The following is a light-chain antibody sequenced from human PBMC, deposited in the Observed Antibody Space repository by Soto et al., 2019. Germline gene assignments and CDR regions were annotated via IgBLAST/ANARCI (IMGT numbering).Light chain of an antibody. J-gene: IGLJ1*01. CDR2: DND. CDR3: ATWDDSRNGYV. CDR1: SSNIGSNP. V-gene: IGLV1-44*01. Sequence: QSVLTQPPSASGTPGQRVTISCSGSSSNIGSNPVSWYQQRPGTAPKLLIYDNDERPSGVPVRFSGSKSATSASLAISGLQSEDEGDYYCATWDDSRNGYVFGPGTKLTVL.